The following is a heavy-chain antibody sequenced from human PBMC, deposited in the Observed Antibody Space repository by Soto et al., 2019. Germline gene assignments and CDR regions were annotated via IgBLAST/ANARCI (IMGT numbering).Heavy chain of an antibody. D-gene: IGHD6-6*01. CDR2: IYYSGST. Sequence: SETLSLTCTVSGGSISSGGYYWSWIRQHPGKGLEWIGYIYYSGSTYYNPSLKSRVTISVDASKNQFSLKLSSVTAADTAVYYCARRGEGIAARPGMYYYCYYMDVWGKGTKVSVAS. J-gene: IGHJ6*03. CDR1: GGSISSGGYY. CDR3: ARRGEGIAARPGMYYYCYYMDV. V-gene: IGHV4-31*03.